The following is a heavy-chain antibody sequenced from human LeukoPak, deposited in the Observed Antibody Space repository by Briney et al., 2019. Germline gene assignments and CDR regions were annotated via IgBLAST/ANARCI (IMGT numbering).Heavy chain of an antibody. V-gene: IGHV3-30*18. Sequence: GGSLRLSCAASGFTFSSYGMHWVRQAPGRGLEWVAVISYDGSNKYYADSVKDRFTISRDNSKNTLYLQMNSLRAEDTAVYYCAKDTMIVVGGAFDIWGQGTMVTVSS. CDR1: GFTFSSYG. D-gene: IGHD3-22*01. J-gene: IGHJ3*02. CDR2: ISYDGSNK. CDR3: AKDTMIVVGGAFDI.